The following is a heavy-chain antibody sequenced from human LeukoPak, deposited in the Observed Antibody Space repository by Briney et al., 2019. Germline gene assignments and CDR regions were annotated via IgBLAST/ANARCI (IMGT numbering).Heavy chain of an antibody. V-gene: IGHV3-7*03. Sequence: GGSLRLSCAASGFTFSSYWMSWVRQAPGKGLEWVANIKQDGSEKYYVDSVKGRFTISRDNAKNSLYLQMNSLRAEDTALYYCARGATDYYDSSGYHYFDYWGQGTLVTVSS. CDR2: IKQDGSEK. J-gene: IGHJ4*02. D-gene: IGHD3-22*01. CDR3: ARGATDYYDSSGYHYFDY. CDR1: GFTFSSYW.